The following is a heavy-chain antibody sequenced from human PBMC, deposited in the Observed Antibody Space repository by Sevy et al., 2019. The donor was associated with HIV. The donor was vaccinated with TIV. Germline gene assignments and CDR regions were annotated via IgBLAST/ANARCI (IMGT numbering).Heavy chain of an antibody. Sequence: GGSLRLSCAASGFRFSSFAMIWVRQAPGKGLEWVSEICGGDGSTYYADSVKGRFTISRDNYKNTVYLQMSSLRAEDTALYYCAKGSHRDYFGADTLDIWGQGTMVTVSS. CDR3: AKGSHRDYFGADTLDI. V-gene: IGHV3-23*01. CDR1: GFRFSSFA. D-gene: IGHD1-26*01. CDR2: ICGGDGST. J-gene: IGHJ3*02.